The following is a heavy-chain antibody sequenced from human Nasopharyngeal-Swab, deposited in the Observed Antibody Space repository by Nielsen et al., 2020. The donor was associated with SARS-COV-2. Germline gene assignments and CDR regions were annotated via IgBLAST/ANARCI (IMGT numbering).Heavy chain of an antibody. CDR3: ARVMFDWSVRPFDY. V-gene: IGHV4-34*01. CDR2: INHSGST. Sequence: SETLSLTCAVYGGSFSGHYWNWIRQPPGKGLEWIGEINHSGSTNYNPSLKSRLTISVDTSKGQFSLKLSSVTAADTAVYYCARVMFDWSVRPFDYWGQGTLVTVSS. CDR1: GGSFSGHY. J-gene: IGHJ4*02. D-gene: IGHD3-9*01.